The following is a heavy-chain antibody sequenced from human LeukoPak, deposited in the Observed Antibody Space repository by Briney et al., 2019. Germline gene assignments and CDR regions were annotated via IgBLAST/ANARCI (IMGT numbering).Heavy chain of an antibody. CDR3: AREEASAADY. CDR2: IYCNGGT. J-gene: IGHJ4*02. CDR1: GGSIISSSHY. V-gene: IGHV4-39*01. Sequence: SSETLSLTCTVSGGSIISSSHYWAWIRQPPGKGLEWIGSIYCNGGTFYSPSLKSRASISVDTSKNQFSLKLSSVTAADTSVYFCAREEASAADYWGQGTLVTVSS. D-gene: IGHD6-13*01.